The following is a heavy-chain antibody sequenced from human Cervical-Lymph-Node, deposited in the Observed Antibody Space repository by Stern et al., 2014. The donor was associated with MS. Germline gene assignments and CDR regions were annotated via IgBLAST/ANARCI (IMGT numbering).Heavy chain of an antibody. CDR2: ISWNRSSI. CDR1: GFTFDDYA. D-gene: IGHD3-3*01. CDR3: AKGPQTALDDYWSGYYPDV. J-gene: IGHJ6*02. Sequence: EVQLVQSGGGLIQPGRSLRLLCVGSGFTFDDYAMHWVRQAPGKGLEWVSGISWNRSSIGYADSVKGRFTISRDNAKNSLYMEMNSLRPEDTALYYCAKGPQTALDDYWSGYYPDVWGQGTTVTV. V-gene: IGHV3-9*01.